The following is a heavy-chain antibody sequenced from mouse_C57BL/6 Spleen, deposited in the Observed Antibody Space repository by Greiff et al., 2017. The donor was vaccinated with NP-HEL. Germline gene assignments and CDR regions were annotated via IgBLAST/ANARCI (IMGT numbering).Heavy chain of an antibody. CDR1: GYSFTGYY. Sequence: EVQLQESGPELVKPGASVKISCKASGYSFTGYYMNWVKQSPEKSLEWIGEINPSTGGTTYNQKFKAKATLTVDKSSSTAYMQLKSLTSEDSAVYYCARLWTGNYFDYWGQGTTLTVSS. V-gene: IGHV1-42*01. CDR3: ARLWTGNYFDY. CDR2: INPSTGGT. D-gene: IGHD4-1*01. J-gene: IGHJ2*01.